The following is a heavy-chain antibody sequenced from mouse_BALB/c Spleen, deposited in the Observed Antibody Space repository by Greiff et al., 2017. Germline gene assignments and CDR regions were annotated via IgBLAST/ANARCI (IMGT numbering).Heavy chain of an antibody. CDR3: ASRGYGNYDYWYFDV. D-gene: IGHD2-10*02. J-gene: IGHJ1*01. Sequence: QVQLQQSGAELMKPGASVKISCKATGYTFSSYWIEWVKQRPGHGLEWIGEILPGSGSTNYNEKFKGKATFTADTSSNTAYMQLSSLTSEDSAVYYCASRGYGNYDYWYFDVWGAGTTVTVSS. CDR1: GYTFSSYW. CDR2: ILPGSGST. V-gene: IGHV1-9*01.